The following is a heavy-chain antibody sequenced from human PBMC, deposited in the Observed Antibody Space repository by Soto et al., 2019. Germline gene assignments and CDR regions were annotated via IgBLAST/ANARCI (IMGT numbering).Heavy chain of an antibody. CDR2: INLGGSA. D-gene: IGHD2-15*01. CDR3: AIVRAAPRVLHKWFDP. J-gene: IGHJ5*02. CDR1: GGSFSGSY. Sequence: QVQLQQWGAGLLKPSETLSLTCAVYGGSFSGSYWSWIRQPPGKRLEWIGEINLGGSANYNPSLKSRVTISVDTSNNQFSLKLSSVTAADTAVYYCAIVRAAPRVLHKWFDPWGQGTLVTVSS. V-gene: IGHV4-34*01.